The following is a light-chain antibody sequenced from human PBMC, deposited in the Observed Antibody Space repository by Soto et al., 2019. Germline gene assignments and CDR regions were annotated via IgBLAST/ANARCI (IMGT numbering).Light chain of an antibody. J-gene: IGKJ2*01. CDR2: DAS. CDR3: KQYGSSPYT. CDR1: QSVSSSY. Sequence: EIELTQSPATLSLSPGERATLSCGASQSVSSSYLAWYQQKPGLAPRLLIYDASSRATGIPVRFSGGGSGTDFTLTISRREPEMFAVYYCKQYGSSPYTFGQGTKLEIK. V-gene: IGKV3D-20*01.